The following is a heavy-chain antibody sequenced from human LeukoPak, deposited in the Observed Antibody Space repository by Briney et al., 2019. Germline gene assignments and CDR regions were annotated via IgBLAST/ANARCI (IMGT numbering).Heavy chain of an antibody. Sequence: GGSLRLSCAASDFTFSTYAMSWVRQAPGKGLEWVSSISSSSSYIYYADSVKGRFTISRDNAKNSLYLQMNSLRAEDTAVYYCARGGRGYVDYWGQGTLVTVSS. CDR1: DFTFSTYA. CDR3: ARGGRGYVDY. D-gene: IGHD1-26*01. J-gene: IGHJ4*02. V-gene: IGHV3-21*01. CDR2: ISSSSSYI.